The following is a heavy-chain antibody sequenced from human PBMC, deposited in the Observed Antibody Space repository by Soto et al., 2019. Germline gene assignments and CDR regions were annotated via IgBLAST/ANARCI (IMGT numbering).Heavy chain of an antibody. J-gene: IGHJ6*02. CDR1: GGSISSSSYY. CDR3: ARTYGDSPDYYYGMDV. CDR2: IYHSGST. Sequence: SETLSLTCTVSGGSISSSSYYWGWIRQPPGKGLEWIGSIYHSGSTNYNPSLKSRVTISVDKSKNQFSLKLSSVTAADTAVYYCARTYGDSPDYYYGMDVWGQGTTVTVSS. V-gene: IGHV4-39*07. D-gene: IGHD4-17*01.